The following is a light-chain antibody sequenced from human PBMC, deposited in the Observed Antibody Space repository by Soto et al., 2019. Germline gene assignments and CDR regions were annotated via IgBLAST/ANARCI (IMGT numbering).Light chain of an antibody. CDR3: AAWDDSLSGHYV. J-gene: IGLJ1*01. Sequence: QSVLTQPPSASGTPGQRVTISCSGSDSNIGRNVVYWYQQLPGTAPKLLVYRGDQRPSGVPDRFSGSKSDTSASLAISGLRPEDEADYYCAAWDDSLSGHYVFGTGTKLTVL. CDR1: DSNIGRNV. CDR2: RGD. V-gene: IGLV1-47*01.